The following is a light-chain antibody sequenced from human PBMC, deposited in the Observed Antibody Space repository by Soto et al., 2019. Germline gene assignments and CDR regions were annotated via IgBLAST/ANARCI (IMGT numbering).Light chain of an antibody. CDR2: EVT. J-gene: IGLJ2*01. CDR3: ATWDDSLSGYVV. V-gene: IGLV2-14*01. CDR1: SGDVGSYNR. Sequence: QSALTQPASVSGSPGQSITISCTGTSGDVGSYNRVSWYQQHPGKAPKLIIYEVTDRPSGVSNRFSGSKSGNTASLTISGLQAEDEAEYYCATWDDSLSGYVVFGGGTKLTVL.